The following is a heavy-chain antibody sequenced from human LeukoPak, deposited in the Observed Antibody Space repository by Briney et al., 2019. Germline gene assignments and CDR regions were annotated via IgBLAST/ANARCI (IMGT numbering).Heavy chain of an antibody. CDR1: GFTFSTSW. Sequence: GGSLRLSCAASGFTFSTSWMTWVRQAPGKGLEWVSYISSSGSTIYYADSVKGRFTISRDNAKNSLFLQMNSLRAEDTALYYCARFGYGGKVDYWGQGTLVTVSS. CDR3: ARFGYGGKVDY. J-gene: IGHJ4*02. V-gene: IGHV3-48*03. CDR2: ISSSGSTI. D-gene: IGHD4-23*01.